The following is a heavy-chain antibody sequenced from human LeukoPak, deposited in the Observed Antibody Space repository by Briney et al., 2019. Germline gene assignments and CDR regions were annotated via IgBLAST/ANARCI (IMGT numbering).Heavy chain of an antibody. J-gene: IGHJ5*02. Sequence: GGSLRLSCTASGFSFISHGMHWVRQAPGRGTEWVAVISYDGSDEYYVDSVKGRFTISRDNSKNTLYLQMDSLRPEDTAVYYCAKDHSTSWYNPADPWGQGTLVTVSS. D-gene: IGHD6-13*01. CDR1: GFSFISHG. V-gene: IGHV3-30*18. CDR3: AKDHSTSWYNPADP. CDR2: ISYDGSDE.